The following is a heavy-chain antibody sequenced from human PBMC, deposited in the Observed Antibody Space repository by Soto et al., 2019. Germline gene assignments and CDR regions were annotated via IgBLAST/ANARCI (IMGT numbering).Heavy chain of an antibody. CDR2: INTGNGNT. CDR3: ARRVGRAFDM. Sequence: QVPLVQSGAEVKTPGASVRVSCKGSGYTFISYAIHWVRQAPGQRLEWMGWINTGNGNTKYSQMFQGRFTITRDTSASTAYMELSSLKSEDTALYYCARRVGRAFDMWGQGTMVTVSS. CDR1: GYTFISYA. J-gene: IGHJ3*02. V-gene: IGHV1-3*04.